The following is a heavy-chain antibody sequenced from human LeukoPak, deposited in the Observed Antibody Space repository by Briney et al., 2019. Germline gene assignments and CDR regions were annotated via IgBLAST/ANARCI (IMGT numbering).Heavy chain of an antibody. CDR1: GFTFGNYA. CDR2: IKSKTDGGTT. Sequence: GGSLRLSCTASGFTFGNYAMSWVRQAPGKGLEWVGRIKSKTDGGTTDYAAPVKGRFTISRDDSKNTLYLQMNSLKTEDTAVYYCTTVRYFDPFDYWGQGTLVTVSS. CDR3: TTVRYFDPFDY. V-gene: IGHV3-15*01. J-gene: IGHJ4*02. D-gene: IGHD3-9*01.